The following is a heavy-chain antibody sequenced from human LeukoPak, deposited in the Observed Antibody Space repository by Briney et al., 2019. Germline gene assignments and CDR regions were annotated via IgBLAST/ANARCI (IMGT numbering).Heavy chain of an antibody. V-gene: IGHV4-34*01. Sequence: PSETLSLTCAVYGGSFSDYYWSWMRQPPGKGLERIGDINHSGSTNYTPSLKSPVSISVATSKNQFSLRLSTVTAADTAVYYSAREGAVAKRGDFFDYWGQGTLVTVSS. CDR3: AREGAVAKRGDFFDY. D-gene: IGHD6-19*01. CDR2: INHSGST. CDR1: GGSFSDYY. J-gene: IGHJ4*02.